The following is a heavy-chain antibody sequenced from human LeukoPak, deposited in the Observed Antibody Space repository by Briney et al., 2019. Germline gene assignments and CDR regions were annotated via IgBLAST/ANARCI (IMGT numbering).Heavy chain of an antibody. J-gene: IGHJ6*02. CDR1: GFTFSSYA. D-gene: IGHD2-2*01. Sequence: PGGSLRLSCAASGFTFSSYAMSWVRQAPGKGLEWVSAISGSGGSTYYADSVKGRFTISRDNSKNTLYLQMNSLRAEDTAVYYCARVGGIVVVPAATWDYGMDVWGQGTTVTVSS. V-gene: IGHV3-23*01. CDR2: ISGSGGST. CDR3: ARVGGIVVVPAATWDYGMDV.